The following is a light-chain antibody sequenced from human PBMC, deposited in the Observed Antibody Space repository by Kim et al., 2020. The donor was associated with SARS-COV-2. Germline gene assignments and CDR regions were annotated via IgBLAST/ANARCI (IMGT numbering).Light chain of an antibody. J-gene: IGLJ2*01. CDR1: YSNSGSSA. CDR2: VND. CDR3: AAWDDTLNGVI. Sequence: GQSVASGVSSSYSNSGSSAVNWFQKYPRTAPDLLFYVNDQRPSGVPDRFSVSKSGTSASLSISGLQSEDEADYFCAAWDDTLNGVIFGGGTQLNVL. V-gene: IGLV1-44*01.